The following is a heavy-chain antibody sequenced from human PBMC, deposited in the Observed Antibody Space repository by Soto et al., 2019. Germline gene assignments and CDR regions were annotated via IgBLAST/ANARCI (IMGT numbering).Heavy chain of an antibody. V-gene: IGHV3-23*01. J-gene: IGHJ4*02. CDR2: VSIGGST. CDR1: GFTCSSYA. CDR3: AKRRGAGGHFDY. D-gene: IGHD2-15*01. Sequence: GGSLRLSCAASGFTCSSYAMGWVRQGPGKGLEWVAVVSIGGSTHYADSVRGRFTISRDNSKNTLSLQMNSLTVEDTAVYFCAKRRGAGGHFDYWGQGALVTVSS.